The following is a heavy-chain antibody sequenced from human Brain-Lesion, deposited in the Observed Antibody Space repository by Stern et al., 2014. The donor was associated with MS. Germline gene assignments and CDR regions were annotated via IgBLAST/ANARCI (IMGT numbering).Heavy chain of an antibody. J-gene: IGHJ4*02. CDR1: GDTLSEFS. CDR2: FDPGGGER. V-gene: IGHV1-24*01. Sequence: VQLVESGAEVKKPGASVKVSCKVSGDTLSEFSMHWVRQAPGKGLEWMGGFDPGGGERIHAQKFQGRVTTTGDNYTDIAYKEMSSLRSGDTAVYYCATLSPGAVGNYYRRFDFWGQGTLVTVSS. CDR3: ATLSPGAVGNYYRRFDF. D-gene: IGHD1-26*01.